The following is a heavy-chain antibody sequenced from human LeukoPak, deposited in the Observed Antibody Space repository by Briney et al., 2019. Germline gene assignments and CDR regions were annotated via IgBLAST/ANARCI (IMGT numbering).Heavy chain of an antibody. V-gene: IGHV3-23*05. CDR1: GFTFSSYA. J-gene: IGHJ4*02. Sequence: GGSLRLSCAASGFTFSSYAMRWVRQAPGKGLEWVSSITSSNSYTYYADSVKGRFTISRDISKNTLNLQMNSLRAEDTAVYHCARVSEGHIYGPFDSWGQGTLVTVSS. CDR2: ITSSNSYT. CDR3: ARVSEGHIYGPFDS. D-gene: IGHD5-18*01.